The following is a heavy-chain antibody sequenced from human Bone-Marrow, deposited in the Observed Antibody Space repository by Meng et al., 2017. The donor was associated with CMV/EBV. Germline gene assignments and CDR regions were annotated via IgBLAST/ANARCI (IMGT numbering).Heavy chain of an antibody. J-gene: IGHJ4*02. D-gene: IGHD2-2*01. CDR2: INPSGGST. Sequence: ASVKVSCKASGGTFTSYYMHWVRQAPGQGLEWMGIINPSGGSTSYAQKFQGRVTITTDESTSTAYMELSSLRSEDTAVYYCASTARYCSSTSCYLGYWGQGTLVTVSS. CDR1: GGTFTSYY. CDR3: ASTARYCSSTSCYLGY. V-gene: IGHV1-46*01.